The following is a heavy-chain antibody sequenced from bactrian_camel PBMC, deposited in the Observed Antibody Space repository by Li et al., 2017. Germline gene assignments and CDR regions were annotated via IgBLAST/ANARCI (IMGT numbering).Heavy chain of an antibody. CDR1: GGTYSHYRPYC. V-gene: IGHV3S40*01. CDR2: MLVGRDST. Sequence: QLVESGGGSVQAGGSLRLSCEASGGTYSHYRPYCMAWFRQPPGKSREGVATMLVGRDSTYYADSVKGRFTITEDNAQDTVHLQMNRLKPEDTAMYFCKTRGGGRCYNRNWGQGTQVTVS. D-gene: IGHD7*01. CDR3: KTRGGGRCYNRN. J-gene: IGHJ4*01.